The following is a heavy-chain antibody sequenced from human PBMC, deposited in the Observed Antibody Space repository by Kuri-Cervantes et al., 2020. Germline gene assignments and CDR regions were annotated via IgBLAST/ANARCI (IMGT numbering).Heavy chain of an antibody. J-gene: IGHJ4*02. V-gene: IGHV4-59*05. CDR3: ARGRSKDYFDY. CDR2: IYYSGST. CDR1: GGSISSYY. Sequence: GSLRLSCTVSGGSISSYYWSWIRQPPGKGLEWIGSIYYSGSTHYNPSLKSRVTISVDTSKNQFSLKLSSVTAADTAVYYCARGRSKDYFDYWGQGTLVTVSS.